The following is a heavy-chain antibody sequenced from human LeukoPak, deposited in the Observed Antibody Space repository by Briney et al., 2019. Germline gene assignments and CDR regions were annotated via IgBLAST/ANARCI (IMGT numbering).Heavy chain of an antibody. D-gene: IGHD3-22*01. CDR2: ISGSGGST. J-gene: IGHJ4*02. V-gene: IGHV3-23*01. CDR3: XKXDYYDSSGYYPLSY. CDR1: GFTFSSYA. Sequence: GGSLRLSCAASGFTFSSYAMSWVRQAPGKGLEWVSAISGSGGSTYYADSVKGRFTISRDNSKNTLYLQMNSLRAEDTAVYYCXKXDYYDSSGYYPLSYWGQGTLVTVSS.